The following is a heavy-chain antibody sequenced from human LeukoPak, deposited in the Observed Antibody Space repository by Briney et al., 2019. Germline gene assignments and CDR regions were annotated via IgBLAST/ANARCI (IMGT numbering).Heavy chain of an antibody. Sequence: GGSLRLSCAASGFTFSTYWMHWVRQAPGKGLVWVSGTNSNGRSTSYADSVKGRFTISRDNAKNTLYLQMNSLRAEDTAVYYCAKAQLWFGELAPFDYWGQGTLVTVSS. CDR2: TNSNGRST. V-gene: IGHV3-74*01. J-gene: IGHJ4*02. D-gene: IGHD3-10*01. CDR3: AKAQLWFGELAPFDY. CDR1: GFTFSTYW.